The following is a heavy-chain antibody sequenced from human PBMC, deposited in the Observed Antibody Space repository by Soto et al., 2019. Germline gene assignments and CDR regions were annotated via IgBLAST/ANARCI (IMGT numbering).Heavy chain of an antibody. J-gene: IGHJ4*02. D-gene: IGHD3-10*02. CDR1: GFTFSSYS. CDR2: ISSSSSYI. Sequence: GGSLRLSCAASGFTFSSYSMNWVRQAPGKGLEWVSFISSSSSYIYYADSVKGRFTISRDNAKNSLYLQMNSLRAEDTAVYYYVSRRGPIEYVRAATDRDRIYYWGQGTLVTVSS. CDR3: VSRRGPIEYVRAATDRDRIYY. V-gene: IGHV3-21*01.